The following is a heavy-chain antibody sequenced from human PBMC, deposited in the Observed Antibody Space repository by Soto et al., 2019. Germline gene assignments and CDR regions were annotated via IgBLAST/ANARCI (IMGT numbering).Heavy chain of an antibody. CDR2: IYYSGST. CDR1: RGSISSRRYY. D-gene: IGHD4-17*01. J-gene: IGHJ3*01. Sequence: QPQLQESGPGLVKPSETLSLTCTVSRGSISSRRYYWGWIRQPPVKGLEWIGNIYYSGSTYYNPSLKSRVTLSVDTSKHQFSLKLTSVTAADTAVYYCAGLDDYGDNDAFDVWGQGTMVTVSS. V-gene: IGHV4-39*01. CDR3: AGLDDYGDNDAFDV.